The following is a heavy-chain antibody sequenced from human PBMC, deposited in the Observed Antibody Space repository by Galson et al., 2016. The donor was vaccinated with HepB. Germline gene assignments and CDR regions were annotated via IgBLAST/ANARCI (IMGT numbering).Heavy chain of an antibody. J-gene: IGHJ4*02. Sequence: ETLSLTCTVSGGSISSYYWSWIRQPPGKGLEWIGYIYYSGSTNYSPSLKSRVTISVDTSKNQFSLKLSSVTAADTAVYYCARHKSPVGGTTFDYWGQGTLVTVSS. V-gene: IGHV4-59*08. CDR3: ARHKSPVGGTTFDY. CDR2: IYYSGST. D-gene: IGHD1-26*01. CDR1: GGSISSYY.